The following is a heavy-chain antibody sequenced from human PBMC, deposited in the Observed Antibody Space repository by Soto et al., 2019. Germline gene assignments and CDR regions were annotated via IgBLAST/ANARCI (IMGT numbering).Heavy chain of an antibody. J-gene: IGHJ4*02. V-gene: IGHV3-30-3*01. CDR1: GFTFSNYA. CDR2: ISYDGSNK. CDR3: ASESYYFDY. Sequence: QVQLVASGGGVVQPGRSLRLSCAASGFTFSNYAMHWVRQAPGKGLEWVAVISYDGSNKYYADSVKGRFTISRDNSKNTLYLRMNSLRAEDTAVYYCASESYYFDYWGQGTLVTVSS.